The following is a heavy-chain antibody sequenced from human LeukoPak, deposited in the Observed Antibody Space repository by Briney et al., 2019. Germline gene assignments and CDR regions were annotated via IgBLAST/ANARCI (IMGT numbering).Heavy chain of an antibody. CDR2: IYYSGST. Sequence: SETLSLTCTVSGGSISSYYWSWIRQPPGKGLEWIGYIYYSGSTNYNPSLKSRVTISVDTSKNQFSLKLSSVTAADTAVYYCARGFQIAGIDYWGQGTLVTVSS. V-gene: IGHV4-59*01. CDR3: ARGFQIAGIDY. J-gene: IGHJ4*02. D-gene: IGHD2-15*01. CDR1: GGSISSYY.